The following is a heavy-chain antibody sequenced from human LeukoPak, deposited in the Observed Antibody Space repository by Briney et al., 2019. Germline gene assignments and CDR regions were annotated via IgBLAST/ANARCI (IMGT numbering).Heavy chain of an antibody. Sequence: SQTLSLTCAISGDSVSSNSASWNWIRQSPSRGLEWLGRTYYRSKWYNDYAPSVKSRIAISPDTSKNQFSLQLNSVTPEDTALYYCARGSAFDIWGQGTMVTVSS. CDR1: GDSVSSNSAS. CDR2: TYYRSKWYN. J-gene: IGHJ3*02. V-gene: IGHV6-1*01. CDR3: ARGSAFDI.